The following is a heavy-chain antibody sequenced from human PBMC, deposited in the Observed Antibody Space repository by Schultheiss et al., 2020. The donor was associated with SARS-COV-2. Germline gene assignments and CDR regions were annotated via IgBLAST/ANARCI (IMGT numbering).Heavy chain of an antibody. CDR3: AKVRVGAPNGMDV. J-gene: IGHJ6*02. CDR1: GFTFSSYW. V-gene: IGHV3-74*01. D-gene: IGHD3-16*01. Sequence: GESLKISCAASGFTFSSYWMHWVRQAPGKGLVWVSRIKSDGSSTSYADSVKGRFTVSRDNSKNTVSLQMSSLRAEDTALYYCAKVRVGAPNGMDVWGQGTTVTVSS. CDR2: IKSDGSST.